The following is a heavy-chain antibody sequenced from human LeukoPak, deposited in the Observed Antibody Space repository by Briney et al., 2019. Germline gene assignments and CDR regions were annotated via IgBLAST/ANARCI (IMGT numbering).Heavy chain of an antibody. J-gene: IGHJ5*02. Sequence: PSETLSLTCAVYGGSFSGYYWSWIRQPPGKGLEWIGEIDHSGSTNYNPSLKSRVTISVDTSKNQFSLKLSSVTAADTAVYYCARAGRVTAAIRGWFDPWGQGTLVTVSS. CDR2: IDHSGST. D-gene: IGHD2-2*02. V-gene: IGHV4-34*01. CDR3: ARAGRVTAAIRGWFDP. CDR1: GGSFSGYY.